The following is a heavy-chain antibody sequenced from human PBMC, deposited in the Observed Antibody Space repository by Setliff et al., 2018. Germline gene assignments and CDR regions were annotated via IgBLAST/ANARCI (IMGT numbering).Heavy chain of an antibody. V-gene: IGHV4-34*01. CDR1: GGSFSGYY. CDR2: INHSGST. Sequence: SETLSLTCAVYGGSFSGYYWSWIRQPPGTGLEWIGEINHSGSTNYNPSLKSRVTISVDTSKNQFSLKLSPVTAADTAVYYCARLHYDYVWGSYRTPDYYYYYYMDVWGKRTTVTVSS. J-gene: IGHJ6*03. CDR3: ARLHYDYVWGSYRTPDYYYYYYMDV. D-gene: IGHD3-16*02.